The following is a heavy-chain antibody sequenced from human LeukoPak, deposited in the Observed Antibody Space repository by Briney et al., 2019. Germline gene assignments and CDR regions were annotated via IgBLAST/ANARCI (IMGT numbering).Heavy chain of an antibody. D-gene: IGHD2-2*01. CDR3: ARGDRYCSSTSCCDAFDI. V-gene: IGHV1-69*01. CDR1: GGTFSSYA. J-gene: IGHJ3*02. Sequence: SVKVSCKASGGTFSSYAISWVRQAPGQGLEWMGGIIPIFGTANYAQKFQGRVTITADESTSTAYMELSSLRYEDTAVYYCARGDRYCSSTSCCDAFDIWGQGTMVTVSS. CDR2: IIPIFGTA.